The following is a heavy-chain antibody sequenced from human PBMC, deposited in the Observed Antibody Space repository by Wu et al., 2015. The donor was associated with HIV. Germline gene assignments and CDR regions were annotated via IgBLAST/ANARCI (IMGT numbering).Heavy chain of an antibody. V-gene: IGHV4-38-2*01. CDR2: IFHSEST. CDR1: GYSMNDGFY. Sequence: QVQLQESGPGLVKPSETLSLTCAVSGYSMNDGFYWGWIRQPPGKGLEWIGNIFHSESTYYNPSLKSRVTISLDSSKNQFSLKVFSMTAADSGVYFCARVPRGAFLTPVIYTNDAFDIWSPGTMVTVSS. D-gene: IGHD2-21*01. CDR3: ARVPRGAFLTPVIYTNDAFDI. J-gene: IGHJ3*02.